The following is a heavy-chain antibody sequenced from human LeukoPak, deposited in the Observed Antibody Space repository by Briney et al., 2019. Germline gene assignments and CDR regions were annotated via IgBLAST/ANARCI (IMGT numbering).Heavy chain of an antibody. D-gene: IGHD6-13*01. J-gene: IGHJ4*02. V-gene: IGHV3-74*01. CDR1: GFTFSSHC. Sequence: PGGSLRLSCVASGFTFSSHCMHWVRQAPGKGLVWVSRINSDGSSTSYADSVKGRFTISRDNAKNTLYLQMNSLRAEDTAVYYCGRGLIGVAGTDYWGQGTLVTVSS. CDR2: INSDGSST. CDR3: GRGLIGVAGTDY.